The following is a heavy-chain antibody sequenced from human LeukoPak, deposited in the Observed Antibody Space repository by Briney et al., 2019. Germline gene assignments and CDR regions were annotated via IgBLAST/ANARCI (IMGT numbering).Heavy chain of an antibody. D-gene: IGHD6-19*01. J-gene: IGHJ4*02. V-gene: IGHV3-66*01. CDR2: IYSGGST. Sequence: PGGSMRLSWAASGFTVSSNYMTWVRQAPGKGLEWVSVIYSGGSTYYADSVKGRFTISRDNSKSTLYLQMNSLRVEDTAVYYCARGIAVADTGFFDYWGQGTLVTVSS. CDR1: GFTVSSNY. CDR3: ARGIAVADTGFFDY.